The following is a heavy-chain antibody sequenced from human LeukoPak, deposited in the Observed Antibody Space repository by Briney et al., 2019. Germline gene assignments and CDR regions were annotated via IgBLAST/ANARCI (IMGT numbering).Heavy chain of an antibody. CDR2: IIPNSGGT. V-gene: IGHV1-2*02. J-gene: IGHJ5*02. CDR3: ARTAAAGWFDP. CDR1: RYALTCYY. Sequence: SQAPRYALTCYYMHWAGPAPGQGREWMGWIIPNSGGTNYEQQFQGRVTMTRDTSISTDYMELSRLRSDDTAVYYCARTAAAGWFDPWGQGTLVTVSS. D-gene: IGHD6-13*01.